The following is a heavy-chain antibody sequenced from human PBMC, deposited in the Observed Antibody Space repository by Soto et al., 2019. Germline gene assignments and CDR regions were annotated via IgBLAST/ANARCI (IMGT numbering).Heavy chain of an antibody. CDR3: TLIPNYDYVGSVGD. D-gene: IGHD3-16*01. CDR2: IRSKANSYAT. CDR1: GFTFSASA. Sequence: GGSLRLSCAASGFTFSASAMHWVRQASGKGLEWVGRIRSKANSYATAYAASVKGRFTISRDDSKNTAYLQMNSLRTEDTAVYYCTLIPNYDYVGSVGDWGQGTLVTVSS. V-gene: IGHV3-73*01. J-gene: IGHJ4*02.